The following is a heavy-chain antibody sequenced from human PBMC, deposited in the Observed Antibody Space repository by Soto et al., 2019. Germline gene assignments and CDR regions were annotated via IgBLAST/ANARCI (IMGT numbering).Heavy chain of an antibody. J-gene: IGHJ4*02. V-gene: IGHV4-30-4*01. CDR3: AREGGESSDGLYYFDS. CDR2: IYYSGNT. CDR1: GGSTSSDNY. Sequence: SETLSLTCTASGGSTSSDNYWSWIRQPPGKGLEWIGHIYYSGNTDYNPSLKSRLAISIDTSKNQFSLKLSSVTAADTAVYFCAREGGESSDGLYYFDSWGQGSLVTVSS. D-gene: IGHD3-16*01.